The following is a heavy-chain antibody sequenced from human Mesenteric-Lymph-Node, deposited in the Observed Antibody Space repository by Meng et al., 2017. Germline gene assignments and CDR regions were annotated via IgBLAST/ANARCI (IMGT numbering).Heavy chain of an antibody. CDR2: MDYRGST. J-gene: IGHJ4*02. CDR1: GDSISSGEYF. V-gene: IGHV4-30-4*01. D-gene: IGHD3-10*01. Sequence: QVQPQESGPGLGKPSQTLSLTCTVSGDSISSGEYFWSWIRQPPGKGLEWIGYMDYRGSTFYNPSLKSRVTISVDKSKNQFSLKLSSVTAADTAVYYCARGTYYYGSGSYYPFDYWGQGTLVTVSS. CDR3: ARGTYYYGSGSYYPFDY.